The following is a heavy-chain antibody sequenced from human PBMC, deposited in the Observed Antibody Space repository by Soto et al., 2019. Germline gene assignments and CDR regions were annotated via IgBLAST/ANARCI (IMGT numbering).Heavy chain of an antibody. CDR2: IFPNVGTA. J-gene: IGHJ4*02. V-gene: IGHV1-69*13. D-gene: IGHD6-19*01. Sequence: GASVKVSCKAYGGSFSTNEIDWVRQAPGQGLEWMGRIFPNVGTADYAQKFEGRLSIIADESTSTVFMELSRLISADTAVYFCARARYSSRWGTFDRWGQGTQVTVSS. CDR3: ARARYSSRWGTFDR. CDR1: GGSFSTNE.